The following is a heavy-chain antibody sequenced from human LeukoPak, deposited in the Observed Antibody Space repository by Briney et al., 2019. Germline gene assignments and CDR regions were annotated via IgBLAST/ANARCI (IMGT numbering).Heavy chain of an antibody. J-gene: IGHJ4*02. CDR3: AKVGTMIRGVTGAIDY. D-gene: IGHD3-10*01. CDR1: GFSVSDNF. Sequence: GGSLRLSCAVSGFSVSDNFMTWVRQAPGKGLEWVSGISGSGGSTFSADSVKGRFTISRDNSKNTLFLQMNSLRAEDTAVYYCAKVGTMIRGVTGAIDYWGQGTLVTVSS. CDR2: ISGSGGST. V-gene: IGHV3-23*01.